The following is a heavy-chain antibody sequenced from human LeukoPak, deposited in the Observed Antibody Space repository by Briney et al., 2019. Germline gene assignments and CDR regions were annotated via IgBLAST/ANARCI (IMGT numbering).Heavy chain of an antibody. J-gene: IGHJ4*02. Sequence: TASETLSLTCTVSGGSISSYYWGWIRQPPGKGLEWIGYIYYSGSTNYNPSLKSRVTISVDTSKNQFSLKLSSVTAADTAVYYCARARTYSTYFDYWGQGTLVTVSS. CDR2: IYYSGST. V-gene: IGHV4-59*01. D-gene: IGHD6-13*01. CDR1: GGSISSYY. CDR3: ARARTYSTYFDY.